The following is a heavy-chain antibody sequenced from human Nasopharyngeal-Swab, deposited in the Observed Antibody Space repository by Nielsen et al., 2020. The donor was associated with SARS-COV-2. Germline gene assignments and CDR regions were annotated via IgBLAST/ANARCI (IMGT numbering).Heavy chain of an antibody. D-gene: IGHD3-3*01. V-gene: IGHV1-8*01. CDR2: MNPNSGNK. CDR1: GYTFTSYD. Sequence: ASVKVSCKASGYTFTSYDINWVRQATGQGLEWMGWMNPNSGNKGYAQKFQGRVTMTRNTSISTAYMERSSLRSEDTAVYYCARALTRSITIFGVVIPNWFDPWGQGTLVTVSS. J-gene: IGHJ5*02. CDR3: ARALTRSITIFGVVIPNWFDP.